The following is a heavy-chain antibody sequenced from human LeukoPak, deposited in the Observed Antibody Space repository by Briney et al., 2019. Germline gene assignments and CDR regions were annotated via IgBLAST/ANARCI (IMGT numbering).Heavy chain of an antibody. CDR2: IKQDGSEK. CDR3: ATGLWTYDN. D-gene: IGHD2/OR15-2a*01. J-gene: IGHJ4*02. V-gene: IGHV3-7*03. CDR1: GFILRSYW. Sequence: PGGSLRLSCVASGFILRSYWMSWVRQAPGKRLEWVANIKQDGSEKHYVDSVKGRFTISRDNARNSLYLQMNSLRAEDTAMYYCATGLWTYDNWGQGTLVTASS.